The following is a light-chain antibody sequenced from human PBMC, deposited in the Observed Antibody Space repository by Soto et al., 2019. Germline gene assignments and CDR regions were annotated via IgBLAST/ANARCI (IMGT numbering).Light chain of an antibody. V-gene: IGLV2-8*01. Sequence: QSVLTQPPCASGSPGQSVTISCTGTKNDIGVYDFVSWYQHHPGKAPRLIIYEVVQRPSGVPDRFSGSKSGNTASLTVSGLQAADEADYFCKSYAGSNPYVFGSVTKVTVL. CDR1: KNDIGVYDF. J-gene: IGLJ1*01. CDR3: KSYAGSNPYV. CDR2: EVV.